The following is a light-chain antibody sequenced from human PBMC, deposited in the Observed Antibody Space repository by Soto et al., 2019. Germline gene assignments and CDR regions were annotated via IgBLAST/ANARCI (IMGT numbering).Light chain of an antibody. V-gene: IGKV3-20*01. Sequence: EVVLALSPRNLYFSPGDRANLSSGASQSVTSKLAWYQQKPGQAPRLLISGASNRATGIPDRFSGSGSGTDFTLTISRLEPDDFALYFCQQYGGSPITLGLGTRLEI. CDR3: QQYGGSPIT. CDR2: GAS. CDR1: QSVTSK. J-gene: IGKJ5*01.